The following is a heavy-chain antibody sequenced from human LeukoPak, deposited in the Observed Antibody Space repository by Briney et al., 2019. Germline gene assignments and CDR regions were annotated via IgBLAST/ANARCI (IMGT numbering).Heavy chain of an antibody. V-gene: IGHV4-59*11. CDR2: IYYRGRT. J-gene: IGHJ6*04. Sequence: SETLSLTCTVSGGSISSHYWSWIRQPPGKGLEWIGCIYYRGRTNDKPSLMCRVTISVDTSKNQFSLMLTYVTAADTAGYYMASNKVGAYFVDVWGKGTTVTVSS. CDR1: GGSISSHY. D-gene: IGHD2-21*01. CDR3: ASNKVGAYFVDV.